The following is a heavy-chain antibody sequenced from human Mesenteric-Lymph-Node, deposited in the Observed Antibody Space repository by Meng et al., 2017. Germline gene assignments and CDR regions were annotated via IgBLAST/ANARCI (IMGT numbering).Heavy chain of an antibody. Sequence: GGSLRLSCAASGFTFSSHTMHWVRQAPGKGLEWVSSISGTTIYIYYADSVKDRFTISRDNAHNSLYLQMNSLRAEDTAVYYCARGKHYDFWSGENNYYFYYGMDVWGQGTTVTVSS. D-gene: IGHD3-3*01. CDR1: GFTFSSHT. CDR3: ARGKHYDFWSGENNYYFYYGMDV. CDR2: ISGTTIYI. V-gene: IGHV3-21*01. J-gene: IGHJ6*02.